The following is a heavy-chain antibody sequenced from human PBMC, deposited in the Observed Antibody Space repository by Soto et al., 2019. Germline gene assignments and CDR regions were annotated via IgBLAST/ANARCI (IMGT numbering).Heavy chain of an antibody. V-gene: IGHV4-39*01. CDR2: IYYSGSA. J-gene: IGHJ5*02. D-gene: IGHD2-2*01. Sequence: SETLSLTCTVSGGSISSVSYYWGWIRHPPGKGLEWIGSIYYSGSAYYSPSLKSRVTMSVDTSKNQLSLKLSSVTAADTAVYYCARLHCNSPNCVPLDPWGQGTLVTVS. CDR1: GGSISSVSYY. CDR3: ARLHCNSPNCVPLDP.